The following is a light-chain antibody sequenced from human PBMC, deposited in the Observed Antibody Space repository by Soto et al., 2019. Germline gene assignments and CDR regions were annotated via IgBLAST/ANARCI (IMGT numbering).Light chain of an antibody. J-gene: IGKJ1*01. CDR2: LGS. CDR1: QSLLHSNGYNY. CDR3: MQALQAPWT. V-gene: IGKV2-28*01. Sequence: DIVMTQSPLSLPVTPGEPASISCRSSQSLLHSNGYNYLDWYLQKPGQSPHILIYLGSNRASGGRARFSGSGPGTDCTLKISRMEAEDVGLYYCMQALQAPWTVGQGTKVEI.